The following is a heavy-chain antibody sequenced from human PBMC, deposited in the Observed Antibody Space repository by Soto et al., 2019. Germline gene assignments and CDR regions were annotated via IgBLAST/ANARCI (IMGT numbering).Heavy chain of an antibody. CDR3: TRPYGIVGATHG. J-gene: IGHJ4*02. V-gene: IGHV3-73*01. D-gene: IGHD1-26*01. CDR2: IRSKANSYAT. Sequence: GGSLRLSCAASGFTFSSYAMSWVRQASGKGLEWVGRIRSKANSYATAYAASVKGRFTISRDDSKNTAYLQMNSLKTEDTAVYYCTRPYGIVGATHGWGQGTLVTVSS. CDR1: GFTFSSYA.